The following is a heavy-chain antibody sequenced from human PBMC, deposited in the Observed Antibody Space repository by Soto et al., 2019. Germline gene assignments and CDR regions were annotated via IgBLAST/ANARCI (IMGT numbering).Heavy chain of an antibody. Sequence: QVQLVESGGGVVQPGRSLRLSCAASGFSFSNYGMHWVRQAPGKGLEWVALISYDGRNKSYVGSVEGRFTISRDNSKNTRGLQMRSLGVEDRAVYYCVKDGLEGLRARPSDYYGMDVWGQGTTVTVSS. CDR2: ISYDGRNK. V-gene: IGHV3-30*18. J-gene: IGHJ6*02. CDR1: GFSFSNYG. CDR3: VKDGLEGLRARPSDYYGMDV. D-gene: IGHD3-16*01.